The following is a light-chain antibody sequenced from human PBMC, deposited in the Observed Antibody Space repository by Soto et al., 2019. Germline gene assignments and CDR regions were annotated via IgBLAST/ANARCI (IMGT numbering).Light chain of an antibody. V-gene: IGLV2-14*01. CDR1: SSDFGGYNY. Sequence: HSALPQPSSVSVSPGQSIPISCTGTSSDFGGYNYVSWYQQHPGKAPKLMIYDVSNRPSGVSNRFSGSKSGNTASLTISGLQAEDEADYYCSSYTSSSTLYVFGTGTKVPVL. CDR2: DVS. J-gene: IGLJ1*01. CDR3: SSYTSSSTLYV.